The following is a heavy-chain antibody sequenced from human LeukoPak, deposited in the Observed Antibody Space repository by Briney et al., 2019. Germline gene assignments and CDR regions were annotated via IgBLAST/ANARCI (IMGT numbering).Heavy chain of an antibody. V-gene: IGHV4-59*01. CDR3: ARGEWELRDYYYMDV. Sequence: PSETLSLTCTVSGGSISSYYWSWIRQPPGKGLEWIGDIYYSGYTNYNPSLKSRVTISLDTSKNQFSLRLSSVTAADTAMYYCARGEWELRDYYYMDVWGKGTTVTVSS. CDR2: IYYSGYT. CDR1: GGSISSYY. D-gene: IGHD1-26*01. J-gene: IGHJ6*03.